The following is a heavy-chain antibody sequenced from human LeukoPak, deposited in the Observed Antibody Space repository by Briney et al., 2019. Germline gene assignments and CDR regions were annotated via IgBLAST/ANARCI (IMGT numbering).Heavy chain of an antibody. CDR1: GGTFSSYA. V-gene: IGHV1-69*05. Sequence: ASVKVSCKASGGTFSSYAISWVRQAPGQGLEWMGRIIPIFGTANYAQKFQGRITITTDEPTSTAYMELSSLRSEDTAVYYCARDAYDSSGYFTTWGQGTLVTVSS. CDR2: IIPIFGTA. CDR3: ARDAYDSSGYFTT. J-gene: IGHJ5*02. D-gene: IGHD3-22*01.